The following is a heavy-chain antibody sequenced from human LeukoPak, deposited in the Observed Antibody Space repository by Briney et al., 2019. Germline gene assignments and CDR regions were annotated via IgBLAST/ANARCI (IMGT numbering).Heavy chain of an antibody. CDR3: AKSQFIVVVVAAGGVGAFDI. J-gene: IGHJ3*02. V-gene: IGHV3-23*01. Sequence: GGSLRLSCAASGFTSSSYAMSWVRQAPGKGLELVSAISGSGGNTYYADSVKGRFTISRDNSKNTLYLQMNGLRAEDTAVYYCAKSQFIVVVVAAGGVGAFDIWGQGTMVTVSS. CDR2: ISGSGGNT. D-gene: IGHD2-15*01. CDR1: GFTSSSYA.